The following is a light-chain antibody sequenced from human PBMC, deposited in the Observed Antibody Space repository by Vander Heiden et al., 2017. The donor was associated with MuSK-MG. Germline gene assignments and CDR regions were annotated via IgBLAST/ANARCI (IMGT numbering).Light chain of an antibody. V-gene: IGKV3-20*01. CDR1: QSVISKY. Sequence: DIVFTQSPATLSLSQGERATLSCRASQSVISKYLAWYQQRPGQAPRLLMYATSNRATGIPDRFSGSDAGTDFTLTISRLEPEDFAVYYCQHDGNSPFTFGRGTKVXIK. J-gene: IGKJ4*01. CDR3: QHDGNSPFT. CDR2: ATS.